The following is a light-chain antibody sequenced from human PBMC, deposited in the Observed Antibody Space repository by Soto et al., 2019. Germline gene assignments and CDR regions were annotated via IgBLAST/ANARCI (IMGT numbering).Light chain of an antibody. Sequence: SGLTQPPSVSGAAGRRVASSCTGSNSNIGAGYDVHWYQQLPGTAPKLLIYGNSNRPSGVPDRFSGSKSGTSASLTITGLQAEDEADYYCQSYGDSLSGYVFGTGTKVTVL. CDR3: QSYGDSLSGYV. CDR2: GNS. V-gene: IGLV1-40*01. J-gene: IGLJ1*01. CDR1: NSNIGAGYD.